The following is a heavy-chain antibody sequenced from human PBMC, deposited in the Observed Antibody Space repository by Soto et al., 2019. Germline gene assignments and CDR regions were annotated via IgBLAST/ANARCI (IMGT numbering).Heavy chain of an antibody. J-gene: IGHJ4*02. CDR3: AGGGGGDYGDKGRFDY. D-gene: IGHD4-17*01. CDR1: GGTFSSYT. Sequence: QVQLVQSGAEVKKPGSSVKVSCKASGGTFSSYTISWVRQAPGQGLEWMGRIIPILGIANYAQKFQGRVTITADKTPRTAYKGLSSLGSEDTAVYYWAGGGGGDYGDKGRFDYWGQGTLVTVSS. V-gene: IGHV1-69*02. CDR2: IIPILGIA.